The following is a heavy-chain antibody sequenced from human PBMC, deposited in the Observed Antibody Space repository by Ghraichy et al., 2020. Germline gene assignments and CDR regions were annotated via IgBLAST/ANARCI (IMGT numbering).Heavy chain of an antibody. V-gene: IGHV5-51*01. J-gene: IGHJ4*02. CDR3: ALDLATAGGEDY. CDR2: IYPGDSDT. CDR1: GYSFTNYW. D-gene: IGHD6-13*01. Sequence: GESLNISCKGFGYSFTNYWIGWVRQMPGKGLEWMGVIYPGDSDTRYSPSFQGQVTISADKSISTAYLQWSSLKASDTAMYYCALDLATAGGEDYWGQGTLVTVSS.